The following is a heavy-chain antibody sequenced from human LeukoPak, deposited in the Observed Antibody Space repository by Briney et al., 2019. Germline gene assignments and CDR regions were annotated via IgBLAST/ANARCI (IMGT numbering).Heavy chain of an antibody. CDR3: ARAPSGGYDFWSGYSSYYYYYMDV. D-gene: IGHD3-3*01. Sequence: ASVKVSCKASGYTFTSYAMNWVRQAPGQGLEWMGWINTNTGNPTYAQGFTGRFVFSLDTSVSTAYLQISSLKAEDTAVYYCARAPSGGYDFWSGYSSYYYYYMDVWGKGTTVTISS. J-gene: IGHJ6*03. CDR1: GYTFTSYA. CDR2: INTNTGNP. V-gene: IGHV7-4-1*02.